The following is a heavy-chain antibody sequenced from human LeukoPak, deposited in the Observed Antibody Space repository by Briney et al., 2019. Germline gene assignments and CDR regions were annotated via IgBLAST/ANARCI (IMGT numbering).Heavy chain of an antibody. CDR3: ARGRKIVLIVQRPSWDYYGMDV. Sequence: GRSLRLSCAASGFTFSSYAMHWVRQAPGKGLEWVAVISYDGSNKYYADSVKGRFTISRDNSKNTLYLQMNSLRAEDTAVYYCARGRKIVLIVQRPSWDYYGMDVWGQGTTATVSS. J-gene: IGHJ6*02. V-gene: IGHV3-30-3*01. CDR2: ISYDGSNK. CDR1: GFTFSSYA. D-gene: IGHD2-8*01.